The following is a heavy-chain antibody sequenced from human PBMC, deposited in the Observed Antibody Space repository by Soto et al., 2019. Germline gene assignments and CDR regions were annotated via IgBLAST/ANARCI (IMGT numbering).Heavy chain of an antibody. CDR1: GYTFTSYG. D-gene: IGHD2-2*02. Sequence: QVQLVQSGAEVKKPGASVKVSCKASGYTFTSYGISWVRQAPGQGLEWMGWISAYNGNTNYAQKLQGRVTMTTDTSTSTAYMELRSLRSDDTAVYYCSRDIPAAIQRDWFDPWGQGTLVTVSS. CDR2: ISAYNGNT. J-gene: IGHJ5*02. V-gene: IGHV1-18*04. CDR3: SRDIPAAIQRDWFDP.